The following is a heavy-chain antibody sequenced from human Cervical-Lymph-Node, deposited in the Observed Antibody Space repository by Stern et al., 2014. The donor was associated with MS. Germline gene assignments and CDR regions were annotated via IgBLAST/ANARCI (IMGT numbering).Heavy chain of an antibody. V-gene: IGHV3-30-3*01. CDR2: ISDNGSNE. CDR3: ARDYYDTNNYYDFAFDL. J-gene: IGHJ3*01. Sequence: VQLVESGGGVVQPGRSLRLSCAASGFSFSSYAIHWVRLAPGKGLEWVAGISDNGSNEYYADSVKVRFTISRDNSKNTLFLQMNSLRAEYTAVYYCARDYYDTNNYYDFAFDLWGQGTMVTVSS. D-gene: IGHD3-22*01. CDR1: GFSFSSYA.